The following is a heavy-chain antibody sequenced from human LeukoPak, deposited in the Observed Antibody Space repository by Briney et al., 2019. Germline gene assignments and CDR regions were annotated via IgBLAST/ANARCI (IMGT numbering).Heavy chain of an antibody. CDR2: ISGSGGST. V-gene: IGHV3-23*01. J-gene: IGHJ4*02. Sequence: PGGSLRLSCVASGFIFSSYAVSWVRQAPGKGLERVSAISGSGGSTYYADSVKGRFTISRDNSKNTLYLQMNSLRAEDTAVYYCATRSGYSSSWYPQWGQGTLVTVSS. CDR3: ATRSGYSSSWYPQ. CDR1: GFIFSSYA. D-gene: IGHD6-13*01.